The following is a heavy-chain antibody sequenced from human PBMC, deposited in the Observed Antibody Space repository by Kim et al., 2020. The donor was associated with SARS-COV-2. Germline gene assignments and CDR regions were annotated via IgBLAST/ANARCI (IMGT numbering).Heavy chain of an antibody. V-gene: IGHV3-30*03. D-gene: IGHD3-9*01. CDR1: GFTFSSYG. CDR3: ASPYFDWTQGRRHRIDY. CDR2: ISYDGSNK. J-gene: IGHJ4*02. Sequence: GGSLRLSCAASGFTFSSYGMHWVRQAPGKGLEWVAVISYDGSNKYYADSVKGRFTISRDNSKNTLYLQMNSLRAEDTAVYYCASPYFDWTQGRRHRIDYWGQGTLVTVSS.